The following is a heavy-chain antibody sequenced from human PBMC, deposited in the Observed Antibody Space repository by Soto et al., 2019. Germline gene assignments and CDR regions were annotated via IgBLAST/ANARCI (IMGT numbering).Heavy chain of an antibody. J-gene: IGHJ4*02. CDR1: GRTFSSYA. Sequence: SVKVHCKTSGRTFSSYAIRWVRQAPGQGLEWMGGIIPIFGTANYAQKFQGRVMITADESTSTAYMELSSLRSEDTAVYYCAREALSRDGYDGGYWDPGALVTVYS. D-gene: IGHD5-12*01. CDR2: IIPIFGTA. V-gene: IGHV1-69*13. CDR3: AREALSRDGYDGGY.